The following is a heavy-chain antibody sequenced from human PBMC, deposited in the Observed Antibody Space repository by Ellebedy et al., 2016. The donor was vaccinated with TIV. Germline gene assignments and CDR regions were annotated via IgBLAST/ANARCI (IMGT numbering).Heavy chain of an antibody. D-gene: IGHD6-19*01. CDR2: INHSGST. CDR1: GGSFSGYY. V-gene: IGHV4-34*01. J-gene: IGHJ5*02. CDR3: ASLPLGYSSGWYSFDNTRGWFDP. Sequence: SETLSLTCAVYGGSFSGYYWSWIRQPPGKGLEWIGEINHSGSTNYNPSLKSRVTISVDTSKNQFSLKLSSVTAADTAVYYCASLPLGYSSGWYSFDNTRGWFDPWGQGTLVTVSS.